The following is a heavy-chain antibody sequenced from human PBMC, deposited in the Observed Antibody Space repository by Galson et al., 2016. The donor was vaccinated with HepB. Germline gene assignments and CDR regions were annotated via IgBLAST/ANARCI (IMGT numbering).Heavy chain of an antibody. V-gene: IGHV1-2*04. Sequence: SVKVSCKASGYTFTDYYMHWVRQAPGQGLEWMGWIDPNSGRTNYAQKFQGWVTMTRDTSITTAYMELSRLGSDDTAVYYCARGRLMRYDLLSSYHIKTGKLFDPWGQGTLVTVSS. D-gene: IGHD3-3*01. J-gene: IGHJ5*02. CDR1: GYTFTDYY. CDR3: ARGRLMRYDLLSSYHIKTGKLFDP. CDR2: IDPNSGRT.